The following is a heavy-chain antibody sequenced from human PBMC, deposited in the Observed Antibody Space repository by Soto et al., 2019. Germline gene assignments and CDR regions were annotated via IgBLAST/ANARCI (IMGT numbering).Heavy chain of an antibody. D-gene: IGHD6-19*01. V-gene: IGHV1-2*04. J-gene: IGHJ1*01. CDR3: ARASGWYLNSFEYFQH. CDR2: VNPNSGGT. CDR1: GYTFTGYY. Sequence: VASVKVSCKASGYTFTGYYMHWVRQAPGQGLEWMGWVNPNSGGTNYAQKFQGWVTMTRDTSISTAYMELSRLRSDDTAVYYCARASGWYLNSFEYFQHWGQGPLVTVSS.